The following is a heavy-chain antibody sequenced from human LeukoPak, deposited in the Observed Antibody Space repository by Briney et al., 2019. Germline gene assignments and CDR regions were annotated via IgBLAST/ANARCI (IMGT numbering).Heavy chain of an antibody. J-gene: IGHJ5*02. CDR3: ARDRGEHWFDP. Sequence: GGSLRLSCAASGFTFSSAAMSWVRQAPGKGLEWVSAISGSGDRTYTADSVRGRFSISRDNSKDTLHLQMNSRRAEDTAIYYCARDRGEHWFDPWGQGALVTVSS. CDR2: ISGSGDRT. V-gene: IGHV3-23*01. CDR1: GFTFSSAA. D-gene: IGHD1-1*01.